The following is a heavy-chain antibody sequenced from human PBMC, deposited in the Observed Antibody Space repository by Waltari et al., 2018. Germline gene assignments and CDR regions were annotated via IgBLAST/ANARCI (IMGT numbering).Heavy chain of an antibody. CDR1: GFTFSSYS. CDR2: ITSGSTFI. V-gene: IGHV3-21*01. CDR3: ARAPGLGSGYPY. J-gene: IGHJ4*02. D-gene: IGHD3-3*01. Sequence: EVQLVESGGGLVKPGGSLRLSCAASGFTFSSYSMNWVRQAPGRGMEWVASITSGSTFIYYEDSVKCRFTISRDNAKNSLYLQMNSLRVEDTAIYYCARAPGLGSGYPYWGQGTLVTVSS.